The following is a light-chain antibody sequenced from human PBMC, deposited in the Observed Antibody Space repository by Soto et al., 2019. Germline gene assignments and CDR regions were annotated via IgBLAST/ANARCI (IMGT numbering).Light chain of an antibody. J-gene: IGKJ4*01. V-gene: IGKV3-15*01. Sequence: ERVMTQSPATLSVSPGERVTLSCRASQSVSSDLAWFQQKPGQAPRLLIYGASTRVTGIPARFSGSGSGTEFSLTISSLQSEDFAVYYCQQYTTWPLTFGGGTKV. CDR2: GAS. CDR3: QQYTTWPLT. CDR1: QSVSSD.